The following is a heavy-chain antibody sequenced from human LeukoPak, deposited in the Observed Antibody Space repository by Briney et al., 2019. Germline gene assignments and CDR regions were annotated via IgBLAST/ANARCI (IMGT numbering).Heavy chain of an antibody. D-gene: IGHD1-20*01. V-gene: IGHV3-74*01. CDR2: ITSDGSRT. CDR1: GFTFSSYW. J-gene: IGHJ4*02. CDR3: ARVTVSSSEVIFDY. Sequence: GGSLRLSCAASGFTFSSYWMHWVRQAPGKGLVWVSVITSDGSRTSYADSVKGRFTISRDNAKNTLYLQMNSLRAEDTAVYYCARVTVSSSEVIFDYWGQGSLVTISS.